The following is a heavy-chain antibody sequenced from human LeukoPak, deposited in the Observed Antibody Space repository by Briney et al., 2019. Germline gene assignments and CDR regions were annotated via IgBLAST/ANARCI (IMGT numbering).Heavy chain of an antibody. CDR2: IYYSGST. D-gene: IGHD3-10*01. J-gene: IGHJ5*02. CDR3: ASYVTYYYGSGSYSSWFDP. Sequence: PSETLSLTCAVYGGSFSGYYWGWIRQPPGKGLEWIGSIYYSGSTYYNPSLKSRVTISVDTSKNQFSLKLSSVTAADTAVYYCASYVTYYYGSGSYSSWFDPWGQGTLVTVSS. CDR1: GGSFSGYY. V-gene: IGHV4-39*01.